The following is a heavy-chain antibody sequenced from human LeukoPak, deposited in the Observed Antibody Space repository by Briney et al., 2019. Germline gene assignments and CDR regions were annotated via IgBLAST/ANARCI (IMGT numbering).Heavy chain of an antibody. V-gene: IGHV3-30*03. J-gene: IGHJ4*02. D-gene: IGHD3-10*01. Sequence: GGSLRLSCGFTFSNYGMHWVRQAPGKGLEWVAVISYDGSNKYYADSVKGRFTISRDNSKNTLYLQMNSLRAEDTAVYYCARLLWFGELYFDYWGQGTLVTVSS. CDR1: FTFSNYG. CDR3: ARLLWFGELYFDY. CDR2: ISYDGSNK.